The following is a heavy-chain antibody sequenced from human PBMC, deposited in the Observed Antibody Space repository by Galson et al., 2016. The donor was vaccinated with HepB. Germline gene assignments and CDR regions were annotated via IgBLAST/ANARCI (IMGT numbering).Heavy chain of an antibody. D-gene: IGHD6-19*01. CDR1: GLTFADHP. J-gene: IGHJ2*01. V-gene: IGHV3-49*03. Sequence: SLRLSCATSGLTFADHPVSWFRQAPGKGLEWVGFIRSKDYGATTAYAASVQGRFTISRDESEITAYLQMNGLKSEDTAIYYCSRVAMAVAGNWYFDLWGRGTLVTVSS. CDR2: IRSKDYGATT. CDR3: SRVAMAVAGNWYFDL.